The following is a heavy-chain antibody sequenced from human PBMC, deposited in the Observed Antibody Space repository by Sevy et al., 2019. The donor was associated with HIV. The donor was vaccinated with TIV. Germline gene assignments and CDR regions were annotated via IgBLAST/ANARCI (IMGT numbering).Heavy chain of an antibody. CDR2: IYSGGST. Sequence: GGSLSLSCAASGSTVSGNYMSWVRQAPGKGLEWVSVIYSGGSTYYADSVKGRFTISRDNSKNTLYLQMNSLRAEDTAVYYCASDYGNHPHAFDIWGQGTMVTVSS. V-gene: IGHV3-53*01. J-gene: IGHJ3*02. D-gene: IGHD4-17*01. CDR1: GSTVSGNY. CDR3: ASDYGNHPHAFDI.